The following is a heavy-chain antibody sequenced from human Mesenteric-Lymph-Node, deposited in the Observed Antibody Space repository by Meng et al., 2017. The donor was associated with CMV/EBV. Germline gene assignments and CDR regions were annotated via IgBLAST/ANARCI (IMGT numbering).Heavy chain of an antibody. CDR1: GFTFSSYA. CDR3: AKGSEYGGNRRGYFDY. D-gene: IGHD4-23*01. V-gene: IGHV3-23*01. CDR2: ISGSGGST. J-gene: IGHJ4*02. Sequence: GGSLRLSCAASGFTFSSYAMSWVRQAPGKGLEWVSAISGSGGSTYYADSVKGRFTISRDNSKNTLYLQMNSLRAEDTAVYYCAKGSEYGGNRRGYFDYWGQGTLVTVSS.